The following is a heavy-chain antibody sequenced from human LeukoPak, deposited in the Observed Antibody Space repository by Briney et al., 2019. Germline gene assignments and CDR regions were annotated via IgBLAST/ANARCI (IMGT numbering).Heavy chain of an antibody. Sequence: SETLSLTCTVSGGSISSYYWSWLRQPPGKGLEWIGYIYYSGSTNYNPSLTSRVTISVDTSKNQFSLKLSSVTAADTAVYYCARGSGYEIDYWGQGTLVTVSS. J-gene: IGHJ4*02. V-gene: IGHV4-59*01. CDR3: ARGSGYEIDY. CDR1: GGSISSYY. CDR2: IYYSGST. D-gene: IGHD5-12*01.